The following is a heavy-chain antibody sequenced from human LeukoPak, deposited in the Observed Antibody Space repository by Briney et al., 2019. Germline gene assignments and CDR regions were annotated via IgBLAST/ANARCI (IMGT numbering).Heavy chain of an antibody. CDR3: ARGARRYSSSWFRFDY. CDR2: MTPNTGNT. Sequence: ASVKVSCKASGYTFTSYDINWVRQATGQGLEWMGWMTPNTGNTAYAQKFQGRVTMTRNTSISTAYMELSSLRSEDTAVYYCARGARRYSSSWFRFDYWGQGTLVTVSS. J-gene: IGHJ4*02. CDR1: GYTFTSYD. D-gene: IGHD6-13*01. V-gene: IGHV1-8*01.